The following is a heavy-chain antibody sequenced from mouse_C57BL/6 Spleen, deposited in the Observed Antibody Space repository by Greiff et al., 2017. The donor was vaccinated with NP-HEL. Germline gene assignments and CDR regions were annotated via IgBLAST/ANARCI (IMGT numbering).Heavy chain of an antibody. J-gene: IGHJ4*01. D-gene: IGHD2-3*01. CDR3: AIDDGYYLDAMDY. CDR2: ISRGSSTN. V-gene: IGHV5-17*01. CDR1: GFTFSDYG. Sequence: EVQLVESGGGLVKPGGSLKLSCAASGFTFSDYGMHWVRQAPEQGLEWVAYISRGSSTNYYADTVKGRFTISRDNAKNTLFLQMTSLRSEDTAMYYCAIDDGYYLDAMDYWGQGTSVTVSS.